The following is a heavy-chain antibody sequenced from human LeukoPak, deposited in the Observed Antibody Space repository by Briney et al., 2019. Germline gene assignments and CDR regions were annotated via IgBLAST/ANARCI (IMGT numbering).Heavy chain of an antibody. CDR2: TSSSGSTI. CDR1: GFTFSDYY. V-gene: IGHV3-11*01. D-gene: IGHD5-18*01. CDR3: ASGYSYGYAPYDY. Sequence: GGSLRLSCAASGFTFSDYYMSWIRQAPGKGLEWVSYTSSSGSTIYYADSVKGRFTISRDNAKNSLYLQMNSLRAEDTAVYYCASGYSYGYAPYDYWGQGTLVTVSS. J-gene: IGHJ4*02.